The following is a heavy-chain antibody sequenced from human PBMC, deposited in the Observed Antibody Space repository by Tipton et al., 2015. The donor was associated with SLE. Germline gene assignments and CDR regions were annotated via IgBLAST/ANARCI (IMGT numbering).Heavy chain of an antibody. J-gene: IGHJ4*02. CDR3: ARALCSSSTAPVGY. D-gene: IGHD2-2*01. CDR2: IYYSGST. CDR1: GGSISSSSYY. Sequence: TLSLTCTVSGGSISSSSYYWGWIRQPPGKGLEWIGSIYYSGSTYYNPSLKSRVTISVDTSKNQFSLKLSSVTAADTAVYYCARALCSSSTAPVGYWGQGPLLTVAA. V-gene: IGHV4-39*07.